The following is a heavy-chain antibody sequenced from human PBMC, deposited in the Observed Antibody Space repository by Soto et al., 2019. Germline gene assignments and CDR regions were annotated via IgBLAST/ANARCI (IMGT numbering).Heavy chain of an antibody. CDR3: ARQPTVTRRWYFDY. V-gene: IGHV4-39*01. J-gene: IGHJ4*02. D-gene: IGHD4-17*01. Sequence: SETLSLTCTVSGGSISSSSYYWGWIRQPPGKGLEWIGSIYYSGSTYYNPSLKSRVTISVDTSKNQFSLKLSSVTAADTAVYYCARQPTVTRRWYFDYWGQGTLVTVSS. CDR2: IYYSGST. CDR1: GGSISSSSYY.